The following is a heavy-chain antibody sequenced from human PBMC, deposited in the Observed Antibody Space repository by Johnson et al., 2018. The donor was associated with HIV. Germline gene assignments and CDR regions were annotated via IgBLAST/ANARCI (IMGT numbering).Heavy chain of an antibody. CDR3: AKDWGERYFDWTYDAFDI. V-gene: IGHV3-33*06. CDR1: GFTFSYYG. J-gene: IGHJ3*02. Sequence: QVQLVESGGGVVQPGKSLRLSCAASGFTFSYYGMHWVRQAPGKGLEWVAVIWYDGSNKFYADSVKGRFTISRDNSKNTLCLQMNSLRAEDTAVYYCAKDWGERYFDWTYDAFDIWGQGTMVTVSS. D-gene: IGHD3-9*01. CDR2: IWYDGSNK.